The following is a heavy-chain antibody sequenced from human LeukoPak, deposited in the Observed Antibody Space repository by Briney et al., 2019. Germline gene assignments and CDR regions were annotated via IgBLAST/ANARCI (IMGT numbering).Heavy chain of an antibody. CDR1: GYTFSSYD. D-gene: IGHD3-3*01. Sequence: ASVKVSCKASGYTFSSYDINWVRQATGQGLEWMGWTNPNSGNTGYAQKFQGRVTITRNTSISTVYMELNSLRSEDTAVYYCARVNRVNYDFWSWGAFDIWGQGTMVTVSS. CDR3: ARVNRVNYDFWSWGAFDI. CDR2: TNPNSGNT. J-gene: IGHJ3*02. V-gene: IGHV1-8*03.